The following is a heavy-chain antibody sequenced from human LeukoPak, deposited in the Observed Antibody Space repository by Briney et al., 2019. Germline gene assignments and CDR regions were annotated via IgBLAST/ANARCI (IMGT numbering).Heavy chain of an antibody. Sequence: PGASVKVSCKASGYTFTSYDINWVRQATGQGLEWMGWMNPNSGNTGYAQKFQGRVTMTRNTSISTAYMELRSLRSEDTAVYYCARVWTWLQNAFDIWGQGTMVTVSS. D-gene: IGHD5-24*01. CDR1: GYTFTSYD. CDR3: ARVWTWLQNAFDI. V-gene: IGHV1-8*01. CDR2: MNPNSGNT. J-gene: IGHJ3*02.